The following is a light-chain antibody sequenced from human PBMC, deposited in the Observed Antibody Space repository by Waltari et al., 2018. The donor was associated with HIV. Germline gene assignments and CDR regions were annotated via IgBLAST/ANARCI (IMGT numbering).Light chain of an antibody. Sequence: QSVLTQPPSASGTPGQRVTISCSGSSSNIGSKYVYWYQHLPGTAPKLLIYRNNQRPSGVPDRFSGFKSGTSASLAISGLRSEDEADYYCAAWDDSLSGGVFGGGTKLTVL. V-gene: IGLV1-47*01. J-gene: IGLJ3*02. CDR2: RNN. CDR3: AAWDDSLSGGV. CDR1: SSNIGSKY.